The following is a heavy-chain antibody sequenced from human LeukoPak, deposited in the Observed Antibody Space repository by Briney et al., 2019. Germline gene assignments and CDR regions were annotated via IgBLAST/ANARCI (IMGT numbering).Heavy chain of an antibody. CDR2: IYTSGST. CDR1: GGSISSYY. CDR3: ARLRVGEAAAGSLIYYYYYGMDV. V-gene: IGHV4-4*07. D-gene: IGHD6-13*01. J-gene: IGHJ6*02. Sequence: SETLSLTCTVSGGSISSYYWSWIRQPAGKGLEWIGRIYTSGSTNYNPSLKSRVTMSVDTSKNQFSLKLSSVTAADTAVYYCARLRVGEAAAGSLIYYYYYGMDVWGQGTTVTVSS.